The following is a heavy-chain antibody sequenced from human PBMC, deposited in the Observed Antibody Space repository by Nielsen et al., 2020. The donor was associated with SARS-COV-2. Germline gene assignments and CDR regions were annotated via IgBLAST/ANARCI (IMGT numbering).Heavy chain of an antibody. J-gene: IGHJ3*02. CDR1: GFNLGSYG. V-gene: IGHV3-33*01. CDR3: ARDRLGGWQYAFDI. D-gene: IGHD3-10*01. CDR2: IWYDGSHI. Sequence: GESLKISCAASGFNLGSYGMHWFRQAPGKGLEWVAMIWYDGSHINYADPVKGRFTISRDTASHTLSLEMTGLRVDDTAKYYCARDRLGGWQYAFDIWGQGTTVTVSS.